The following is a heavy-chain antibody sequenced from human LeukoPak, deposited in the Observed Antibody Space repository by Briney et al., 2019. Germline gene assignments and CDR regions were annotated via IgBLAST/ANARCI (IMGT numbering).Heavy chain of an antibody. V-gene: IGHV1-8*01. CDR1: GYTFTSYD. CDR3: ARVIQGNYSPSHDY. CDR2: MNPNSGNT. D-gene: IGHD1-7*01. J-gene: IGHJ4*02. Sequence: GASVKVSCKASGYTFTSYDINWVRQATGQGLEWMGWMNPNSGNTGYAQKFQGRVTMTRNTSISTAYMELSSLRSEDTAVYYCARVIQGNYSPSHDYWGQGTLVTVSS.